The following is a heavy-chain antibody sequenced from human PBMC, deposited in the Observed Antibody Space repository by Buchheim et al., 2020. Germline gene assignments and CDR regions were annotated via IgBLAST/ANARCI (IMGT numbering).Heavy chain of an antibody. CDR2: ISAYNGNT. V-gene: IGHV1-18*01. Sequence: QVQLVQSGAEVKKPGASVKVSCKASGYTFTSYGISWVRQAPGQGLEWMGWISAYNGNTNYAQKLQGRVTMTTDTPTSSASMELRSLRSDDTAVYYCASTPNYDILTPYYYYYGMDVWGQGTT. CDR1: GYTFTSYG. D-gene: IGHD3-9*01. J-gene: IGHJ6*02. CDR3: ASTPNYDILTPYYYYYGMDV.